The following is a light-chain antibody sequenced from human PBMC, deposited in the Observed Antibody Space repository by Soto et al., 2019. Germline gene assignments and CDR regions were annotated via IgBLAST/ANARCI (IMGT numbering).Light chain of an antibody. CDR1: QSLVDSHGNTY. CDR2: RIS. Sequence: DIVMTQSPLSLPVTLGQPASISCRSSQSLVDSHGNTYLSWPQQRPGQPPRLLIHRISNRFSGVPDRFSGSGAETEFTLKISRVGAEDVGPYYCMQATQFPYTFGQGTRLEIK. CDR3: MQATQFPYT. J-gene: IGKJ2*01. V-gene: IGKV2-24*01.